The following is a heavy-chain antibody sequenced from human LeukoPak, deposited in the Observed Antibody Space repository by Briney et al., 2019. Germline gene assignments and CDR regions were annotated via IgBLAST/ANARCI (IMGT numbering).Heavy chain of an antibody. D-gene: IGHD1-1*01. CDR2: IKQDGSVK. J-gene: IGHJ4*02. V-gene: IGHV3-7*01. CDR1: GFTFGDYW. CDR3: SSGNEFDY. Sequence: SGGSLRLSCAGSGFTFGDYWMSWVRQALGKGLEWVANIKQDGSVKQYVDSVKGRFTISRDNAKNSVYLQMNSLRAEDTAVYYCSSGNEFDYWGQGTLVTVSS.